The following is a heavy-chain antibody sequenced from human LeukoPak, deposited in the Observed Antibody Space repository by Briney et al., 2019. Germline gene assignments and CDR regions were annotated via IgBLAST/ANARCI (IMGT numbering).Heavy chain of an antibody. CDR3: ARGRAPVATNNYFDY. Sequence: GGSLRLSCAASGFTFSSYAMSWVRQAPGKGLEWVSVISGSGGSTDYADSVKGRFTISRDNSKNTLYLQMNSLRAEDTAVYFCARGRAPVATNNYFDYWGPGTLVTVSS. CDR2: ISGSGGST. D-gene: IGHD5-12*01. J-gene: IGHJ4*02. CDR1: GFTFSSYA. V-gene: IGHV3-23*01.